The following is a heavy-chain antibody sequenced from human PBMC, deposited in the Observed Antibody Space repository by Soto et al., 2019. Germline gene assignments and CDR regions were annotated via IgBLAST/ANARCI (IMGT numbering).Heavy chain of an antibody. V-gene: IGHV1-2*04. CDR3: ARDSCYDSRGYYCGDYYYYGMDV. CDR1: GYTFTGYY. Sequence: ASVKVSCKASGYTFTGYYMHWVRQAPGQGLEWMGWINPNSGGTNYAQKFQGWVTMTRDTSISTAYMELSRLRSDDTAVYYCARDSCYDSRGYYCGDYYYYGMDVWGQGTTVTVSS. D-gene: IGHD3-22*01. J-gene: IGHJ6*02. CDR2: INPNSGGT.